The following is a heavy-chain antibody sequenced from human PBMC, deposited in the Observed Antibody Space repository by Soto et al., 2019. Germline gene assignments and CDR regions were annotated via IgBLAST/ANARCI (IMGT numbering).Heavy chain of an antibody. D-gene: IGHD1-1*01. CDR2: VKGKSDGGTA. V-gene: IGHV3-15*07. J-gene: IGHJ6*02. CDR3: VYNMDV. Sequence: EVQLVESGGGLVKPGGSLRLSCVVSSVTFSKTWMNWVRQAPGKGLEWVGRVKGKSDGGTADYAAPVQGRFTVSRDDSEDTLYLQMNSLKAEDTAVYYCVYNMDVCGQGTTVTVSS. CDR1: SVTFSKTW.